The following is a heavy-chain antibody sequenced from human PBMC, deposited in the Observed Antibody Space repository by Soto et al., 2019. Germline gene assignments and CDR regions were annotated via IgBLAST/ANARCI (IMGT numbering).Heavy chain of an antibody. CDR3: AREGYSSSSLYYYYGMDV. CDR2: IWYDGSNK. D-gene: IGHD6-6*01. V-gene: IGHV3-33*01. Sequence: PGWCLRLSWTAAGFTFSIDVMHWVRQAPGKRMLWVAVIWYDGSNKYYADSVKGRFTISRDNSKNTLYLQMNSLRAEDTAVYYCAREGYSSSSLYYYYGMDVWGQGTTVTVSS. J-gene: IGHJ6*02. CDR1: GFTFSIDV.